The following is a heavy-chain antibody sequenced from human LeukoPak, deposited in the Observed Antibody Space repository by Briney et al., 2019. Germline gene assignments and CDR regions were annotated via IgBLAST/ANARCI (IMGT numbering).Heavy chain of an antibody. J-gene: IGHJ4*02. CDR3: ARWGSNMAREKGDH. CDR1: GGSISDYY. Sequence: SETLSLTCTVSGGSISDYYWSWIRQPPGKGLEWIGYIYYSGITDYNPSLKTRVTILVDTSKNQFSLKLSSVTAADTAVYYCARWGSNMAREKGDHWGQGTLVTVSS. CDR2: IYYSGIT. V-gene: IGHV4-59*08. D-gene: IGHD3-10*01.